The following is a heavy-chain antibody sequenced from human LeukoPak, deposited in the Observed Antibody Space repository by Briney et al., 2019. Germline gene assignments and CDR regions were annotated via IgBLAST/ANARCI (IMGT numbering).Heavy chain of an antibody. CDR2: INPNSGGT. CDR3: ARVDSTWLLAFQH. V-gene: IGHV1-2*02. J-gene: IGHJ1*01. D-gene: IGHD3-22*01. Sequence: GASVKVSCKASGHTFTGYYMHWVRQAPGQGLGCMGWINPNSGGTNYAQKFQGRVTMTRDTSISTAYMELSRLRSDDTAVYYCARVDSTWLLAFQHWGQGTLVTVSS. CDR1: GHTFTGYY.